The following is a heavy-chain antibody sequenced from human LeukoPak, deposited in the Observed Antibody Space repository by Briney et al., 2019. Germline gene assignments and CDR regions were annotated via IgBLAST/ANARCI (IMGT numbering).Heavy chain of an antibody. CDR1: GGTFSSYA. CDR3: ARGNCGGDCYYYYYYYMDV. D-gene: IGHD2-21*02. J-gene: IGHJ6*03. Sequence: ASVKVSCKASGGTFSSYAISWVRQAPGQGLEWMGGIIPIFGTANYAQKFQGRVTITADKSTSTAYMELSSLRSEDTAVYYCARGNCGGDCYYYYYYYMDVWGKGTTVTVSS. CDR2: IIPIFGTA. V-gene: IGHV1-69*06.